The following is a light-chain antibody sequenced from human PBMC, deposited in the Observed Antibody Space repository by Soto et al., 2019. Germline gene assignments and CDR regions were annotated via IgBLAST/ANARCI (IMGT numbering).Light chain of an antibody. CDR2: GAS. CDR1: QSVTGTS. V-gene: IGKV3-20*01. J-gene: IGKJ5*01. CDR3: QHYGNSPPIT. Sequence: EIVLTQSPGTLSLSPGESATLSCRASQSVTGTSLAWYRQKPGLAPRLLIYGASSRATGISDRFSGSGSGTDFTLTISRLEPEDFAVYYCQHYGNSPPITFGHGTRLEIK.